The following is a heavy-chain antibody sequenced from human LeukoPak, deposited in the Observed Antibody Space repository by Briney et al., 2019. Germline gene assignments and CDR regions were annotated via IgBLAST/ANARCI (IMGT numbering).Heavy chain of an antibody. D-gene: IGHD2-2*01. CDR2: IGGGGVDT. CDR1: GFTFSSFA. V-gene: IGHV3-23*01. CDR3: AKRGESCSSTNCLKYYFDY. J-gene: IGHJ4*02. Sequence: GGSLRLSCAASGFTFSSFAMSWVRQAPGKGLEWVSAIGGGGVDTYYADSVKGRFTISRDNSKNTLYLQMNSLRAEDTAVYYCAKRGESCSSTNCLKYYFDYWGQGTLVTDSS.